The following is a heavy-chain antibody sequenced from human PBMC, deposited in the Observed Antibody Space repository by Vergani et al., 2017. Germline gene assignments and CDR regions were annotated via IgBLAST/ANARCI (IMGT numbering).Heavy chain of an antibody. CDR1: GFSLSRFW. Sequence: EVQLVESGGGLVQPGGSLRLSCAASGFSLSRFWMSWVRQAPEKGLEWVAHISPDGSATSYVDSVKGRFTISRDNSKNTLFLQMNSLSGADTAMYYCAKDRYEYGDFDYWGQGTLVTVSS. J-gene: IGHJ4*02. CDR2: ISPDGSAT. CDR3: AKDRYEYGDFDY. V-gene: IGHV3-7*01. D-gene: IGHD4-17*01.